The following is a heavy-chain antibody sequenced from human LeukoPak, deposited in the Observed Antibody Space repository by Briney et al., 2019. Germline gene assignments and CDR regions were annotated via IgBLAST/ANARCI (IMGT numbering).Heavy chain of an antibody. D-gene: IGHD3-10*01. V-gene: IGHV5-51*01. CDR1: GYSFTSYW. CDR2: IYPGDSDT. J-gene: IGHJ3*02. Sequence: GESLKISCKGSGYSFTSYWIGWVRQMPGKGLEWMGIIYPGDSDTRYSPSFQGQVTISADKSINTAYLQWSSLKASDTAIYYCATRGAVRLGSDAFDIWGPGTMVTVSS. CDR3: ATRGAVRLGSDAFDI.